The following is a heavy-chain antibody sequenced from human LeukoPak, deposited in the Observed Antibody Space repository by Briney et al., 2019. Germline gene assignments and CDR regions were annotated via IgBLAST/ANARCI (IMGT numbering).Heavy chain of an antibody. J-gene: IGHJ5*02. Sequence: ASVKVSCKTSGYSLTDYYMHWVRQAPGQGLEWMGWINPNSGGTNSAQKFQGRVTMTRDTSITTVYMEVRWLTSDDTAIYYCARADRLHGGPYLIGPWGQGTLVTVSS. V-gene: IGHV1-2*02. D-gene: IGHD2-21*01. CDR1: GYSLTDYY. CDR2: INPNSGGT. CDR3: ARADRLHGGPYLIGP.